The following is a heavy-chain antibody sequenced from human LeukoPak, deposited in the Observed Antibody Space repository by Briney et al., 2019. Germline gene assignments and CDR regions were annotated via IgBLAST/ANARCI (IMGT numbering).Heavy chain of an antibody. CDR2: MNPNSGDT. D-gene: IGHD2-2*01. CDR3: ARGVPRYCRSPGRAAASICGVY. CDR1: GYTFTSYD. V-gene: IGHV1-8*01. J-gene: IGHJ4*02. Sequence: ASVKVSCKASGYTFTSYDINWVRQATGQGFEWMGWMNPNSGDTGYAQKFQGRVTMTRNTSISTAYMGLSSLRSEDTAVYYCARGVPRYCRSPGRAAASICGVYWGQGTLVTVSS.